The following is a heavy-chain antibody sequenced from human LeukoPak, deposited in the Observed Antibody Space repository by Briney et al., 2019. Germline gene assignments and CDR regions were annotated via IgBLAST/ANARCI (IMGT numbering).Heavy chain of an antibody. CDR3: ARAAMVREYTIVNYYYGMDV. D-gene: IGHD3-10*01. CDR2: IYMSGSA. Sequence: SETLSLTCTVSGGSISSYYWSWIRQPAGKGLEWIGRIYMSGSANDTPSLKSRVTMSVDTSKNQFSLKLSSVTAPDTAVYYCARAAMVREYTIVNYYYGMDVLGQGTTVTVSS. CDR1: GGSISSYY. J-gene: IGHJ6*02. V-gene: IGHV4-4*07.